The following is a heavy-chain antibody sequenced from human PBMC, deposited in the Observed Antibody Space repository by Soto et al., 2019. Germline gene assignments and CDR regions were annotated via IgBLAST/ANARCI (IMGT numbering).Heavy chain of an antibody. J-gene: IGHJ4*02. CDR1: GDTLTRYY. Sequence: ASVKVSCKLSGDTLTRYYIHWVRQAPGQGLEWMGRINANSGDIKYAQIFQGRVTMTRDTSINTAYMELSRLGSDDTAVYYCARGGGSSFFDYWGQGMLVTVAS. CDR2: INANSGDI. D-gene: IGHD2-2*01. V-gene: IGHV1-2*06. CDR3: ARGGGSSFFDY.